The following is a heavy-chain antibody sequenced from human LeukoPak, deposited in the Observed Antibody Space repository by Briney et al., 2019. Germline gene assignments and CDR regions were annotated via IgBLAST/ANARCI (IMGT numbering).Heavy chain of an antibody. CDR2: IYTSGST. V-gene: IGHV4-4*07. D-gene: IGHD6-13*01. Sequence: SETLSLTCTVSGDSISSYYWSWIRQPAGKGLEWIGRIYTSGSTNYNPSLKSRVTMSVDTSKNQFSLKLSSVTAADTAVYYCASGHSSSWAADYWGQGTLVTVSS. CDR3: ASGHSSSWAADY. CDR1: GDSISSYY. J-gene: IGHJ4*02.